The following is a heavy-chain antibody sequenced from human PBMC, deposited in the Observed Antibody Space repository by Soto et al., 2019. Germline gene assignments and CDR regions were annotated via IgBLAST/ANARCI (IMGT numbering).Heavy chain of an antibody. J-gene: IGHJ6*02. CDR2: ISGSAGST. CDR3: ATRRDASYYYYGMDV. V-gene: IGHV3-23*01. Sequence: GGSLRLSCAASGFTFSTYAMSWVRQAPGKGLEWVSAISGSAGSTYHADSVKGRFTISRDNSKNTLFLQMNSLRAEDTAVYYCATRRDASYYYYGMDVWGQGTTVTVS. D-gene: IGHD2-2*01. CDR1: GFTFSTYA.